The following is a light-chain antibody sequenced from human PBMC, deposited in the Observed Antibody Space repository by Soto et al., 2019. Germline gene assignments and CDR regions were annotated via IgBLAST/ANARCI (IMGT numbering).Light chain of an antibody. J-gene: IGLJ2*01. CDR3: GTWDSSLSAGV. CDR2: DNN. V-gene: IGLV1-51*01. Sequence: QSVLTQPPSVSAAPGQKVTISCSGSSSNIGENYVSWYQQLPGTAPKLLIYDNNNRPSGIPDRFSGSKSGTSATLGITGLQTGDEADYYCGTWDSSLSAGVFGGGTKVTVL. CDR1: SSNIGENY.